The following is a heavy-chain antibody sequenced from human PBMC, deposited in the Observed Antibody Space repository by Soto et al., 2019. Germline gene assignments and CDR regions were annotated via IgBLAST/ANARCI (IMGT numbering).Heavy chain of an antibody. D-gene: IGHD3-22*01. J-gene: IGHJ4*02. CDR1: GGYISSYY. CDR3: ARISYDMRVDY. CDR2: IYTSGST. V-gene: IGHV4-4*07. Sequence: QVQLQESGPGLVKPSETLSLTCTVSGGYISSYYWSWIRQPAVKGLEWIGRIYTSGSTNYNPSRKSRVTMSVDTSKNQFSLKLSSVTAADTAVDYCARISYDMRVDYWGQGTLVTVSS.